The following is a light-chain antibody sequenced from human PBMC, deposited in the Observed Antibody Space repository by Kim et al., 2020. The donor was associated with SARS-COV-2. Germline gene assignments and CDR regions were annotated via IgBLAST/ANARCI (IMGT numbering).Light chain of an antibody. CDR3: QTWGTPVV. V-gene: IGLV4-69*01. CDR2: VNRDGSH. Sequence: GASVQLTCTLSGGHNDYAIAWQQPRPDRGPHFLLKVNRDGSHYKGDGIPDLFSGSSSESERYLTSSSLQSDDEADYYCQTWGTPVVFGGGTQLTVL. CDR1: GGHNDYA. J-gene: IGLJ2*01.